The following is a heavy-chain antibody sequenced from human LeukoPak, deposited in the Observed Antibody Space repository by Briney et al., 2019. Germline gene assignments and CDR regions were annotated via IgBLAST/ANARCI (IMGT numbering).Heavy chain of an antibody. D-gene: IGHD3-22*01. J-gene: IGHJ6*02. CDR3: ARPFYYDNNGGEGMDV. CDR1: GFTFTRFN. Sequence: GGSLRLSCAASGFTFTRFNMNWVRQAPGKGLELVSSITTSGTYIYYVDSVKGRFTISRDNAKNSLYLRMNSLRAEDTAVYYCARPFYYDNNGGEGMDVWGQGTTVTVSS. CDR2: ITTSGTYI. V-gene: IGHV3-21*06.